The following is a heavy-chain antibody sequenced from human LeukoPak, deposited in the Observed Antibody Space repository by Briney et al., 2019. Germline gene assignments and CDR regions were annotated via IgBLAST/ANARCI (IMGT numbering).Heavy chain of an antibody. CDR3: ATVGYYYGSGTTGGAFDI. D-gene: IGHD3-10*01. CDR2: FDPEDGEA. Sequence: ASVKVSCKVSGYTLTELSMHWVRQAPGKGLEWMGGFDPEDGEAIYAQKFQGRVTMTEDTSTDTAYMELSSLRSEDTAVYYCATVGYYYGSGTTGGAFDIWGQGTMVTVSS. J-gene: IGHJ3*02. CDR1: GYTLTELS. V-gene: IGHV1-24*01.